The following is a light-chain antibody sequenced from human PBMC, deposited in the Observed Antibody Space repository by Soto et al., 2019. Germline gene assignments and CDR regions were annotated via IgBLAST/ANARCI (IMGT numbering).Light chain of an antibody. J-gene: IGLJ2*01. CDR3: AACDDSLSGVV. CDR2: RNN. V-gene: IGLV1-47*01. Sequence: QSVLTQPPSASGTPGQRVTISCSGSSSNIGSNYVYWYQQLPGTDPKLLIYRNNHRPSGVPDRCSGSKSGTSASLAISGLRSEDEADYYCAACDDSLSGVVFGGGTQLTVL. CDR1: SSNIGSNY.